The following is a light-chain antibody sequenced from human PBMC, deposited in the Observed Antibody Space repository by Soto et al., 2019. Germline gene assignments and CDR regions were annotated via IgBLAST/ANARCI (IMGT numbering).Light chain of an antibody. J-gene: IGKJ3*01. Sequence: DIPMTQSPSSLSASVGDRVTITCRASQGIANHLAWYQQKPGKAPNLLIYAASTLQSGVPSRFSGSGFGTDFTLTISSLQPEDVATYYCHKYKSAPYTFGPGTKVDIK. CDR3: HKYKSAPYT. V-gene: IGKV1-27*01. CDR2: AAS. CDR1: QGIANH.